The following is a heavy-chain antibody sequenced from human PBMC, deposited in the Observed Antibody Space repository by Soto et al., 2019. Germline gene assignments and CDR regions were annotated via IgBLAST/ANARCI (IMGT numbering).Heavy chain of an antibody. Sequence: QVQLVQSGAEVKKPGASVKVSCKASGYTLTSYGISWVRQAPGQGLEWMGWISAYNGNTNYAQKLQGRVTMTTDTSTSTAYMELRSLRSDDTAVYYCAMNEGAARPSYYYGMDVWGQGTTVTVSS. CDR3: AMNEGAARPSYYYGMDV. D-gene: IGHD6-6*01. V-gene: IGHV1-18*04. J-gene: IGHJ6*02. CDR1: GYTLTSYG. CDR2: ISAYNGNT.